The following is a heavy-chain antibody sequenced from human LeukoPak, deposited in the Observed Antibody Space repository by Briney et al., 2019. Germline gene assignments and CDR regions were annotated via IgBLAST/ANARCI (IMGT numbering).Heavy chain of an antibody. Sequence: PSETLSLTCTVSGGSISSYYWRWIRQPPGKGLEWIGYIYYSGSTNYNPSLKSRVTISVDTSKNQFSLKLSSVTAADTAVYYCARVGPLSTRSAGHYHFDLWGRGTLVTVSS. CDR1: GGSISSYY. V-gene: IGHV4-59*01. D-gene: IGHD3-10*01. J-gene: IGHJ2*01. CDR3: ARVGPLSTRSAGHYHFDL. CDR2: IYYSGST.